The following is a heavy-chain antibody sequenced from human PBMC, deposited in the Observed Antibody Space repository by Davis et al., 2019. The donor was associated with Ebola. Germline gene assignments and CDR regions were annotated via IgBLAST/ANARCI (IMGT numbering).Heavy chain of an antibody. CDR1: GFTFSSYA. Sequence: PGGSLRLSCAASGFTFSSYAMSWVRQAPGKGLEWVGRIKSETDGGTTDYAAPVKGRFTISRDFSTNTLNLQMNSLKIEDTGIYYCAIGDSGSRLEYWGQGALVTVSS. CDR3: AIGDSGSRLEY. J-gene: IGHJ4*02. D-gene: IGHD1-26*01. V-gene: IGHV3-15*01. CDR2: IKSETDGGTT.